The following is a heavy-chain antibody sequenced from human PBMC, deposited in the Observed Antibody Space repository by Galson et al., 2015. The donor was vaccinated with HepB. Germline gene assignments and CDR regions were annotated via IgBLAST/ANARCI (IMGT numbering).Heavy chain of an antibody. D-gene: IGHD1-26*01. V-gene: IGHV1-69*13. J-gene: IGHJ4*02. CDR2: IIPIFGTA. CDR1: GGTFSSYA. Sequence: SVKVSCKASGGTFSSYAISWVRQAPGQGLEWMGGIIPIFGTANYAQKFQGRVTITADESTSTAYMELSSPRSEDTAVYYCAREGPIVGATYFDYWGQGTLVTVSS. CDR3: AREGPIVGATYFDY.